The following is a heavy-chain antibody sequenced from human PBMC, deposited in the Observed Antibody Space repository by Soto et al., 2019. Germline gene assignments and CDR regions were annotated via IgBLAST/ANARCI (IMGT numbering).Heavy chain of an antibody. CDR1: GYSFGIHW. CDR3: ARQGYSYGYDD. Sequence: GESLKISCQGSGYSFGIHWIAWVRQMPGKGLEWMGIIYPGDSDTRYSPSFQGQVTISADKATGTAYLQWSSLRASDTAMYYCARQGYSYGYDDWGQGTLVTVSS. J-gene: IGHJ4*02. V-gene: IGHV5-51*01. D-gene: IGHD5-18*01. CDR2: IYPGDSDT.